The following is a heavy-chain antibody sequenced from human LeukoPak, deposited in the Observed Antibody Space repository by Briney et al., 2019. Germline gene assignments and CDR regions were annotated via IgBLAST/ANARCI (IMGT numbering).Heavy chain of an antibody. CDR3: ARDTLPFYDSSGYYFLPDY. Sequence: GGSLRPSCAASGFTFSSYAMHWVRQAPGKGLEWVAVISYDGSNKYYADSVKGRFTISRDNSKNTLYLQMNSLRAEDTAVYYCARDTLPFYDSSGYYFLPDYWGQGTLVTVSS. D-gene: IGHD3-22*01. CDR2: ISYDGSNK. V-gene: IGHV3-30-3*01. CDR1: GFTFSSYA. J-gene: IGHJ4*02.